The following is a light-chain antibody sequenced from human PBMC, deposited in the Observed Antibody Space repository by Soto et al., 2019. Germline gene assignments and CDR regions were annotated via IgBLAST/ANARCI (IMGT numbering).Light chain of an antibody. CDR1: SSNIGAGYD. J-gene: IGLJ3*02. CDR3: QSYDSSLSGSV. CDR2: GNT. V-gene: IGLV1-40*01. Sequence: QSVLTQPPSVSGAPGQRVTISCTGSSSNIGAGYDVHWYQQLPGTAPKLLIYGNTNRPSGVPDRFSGSKSGTSASLAISRLQAEDEADYFCQSYDSSLSGSVCGGGTKVTV.